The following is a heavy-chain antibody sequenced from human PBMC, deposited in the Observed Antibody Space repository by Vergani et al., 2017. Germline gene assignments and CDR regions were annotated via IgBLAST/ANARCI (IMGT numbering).Heavy chain of an antibody. CDR1: GFTLDDFA. CDR2: ISWNSGNM. Sequence: VQLVESGGGLVQPGRSLRLSCVASGFTLDDFAMHWVRQAPGKGLEWVSGISWNSGNMAYADSVKGRFTISRDNAKNSLYLQMNSLRPEDTALYYCAKDMMSTLSVSSGLNYWGKGTLVTVS. CDR3: AKDMMSTLSVSSGLNY. J-gene: IGHJ4*02. V-gene: IGHV3-9*01. D-gene: IGHD6-6*01.